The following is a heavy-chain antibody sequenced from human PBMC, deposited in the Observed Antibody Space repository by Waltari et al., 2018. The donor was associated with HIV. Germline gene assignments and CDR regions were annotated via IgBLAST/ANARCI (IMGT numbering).Heavy chain of an antibody. CDR2: VYSGGTT. D-gene: IGHD5-18*01. CDR1: GFSVRSNY. Sequence: VETGGGLIQPGGSLRVSCAASGFSVRSNYMSWVRQAPGKGLEWVAVVYSGGTTYYAESVRGRFTVSTDKSKNTFFLQMNSLRGDDTAVYHCASGHSYGFYHYWGRGTLVTVSS. CDR3: ASGHSYGFYHY. V-gene: IGHV3-53*02. J-gene: IGHJ4*02.